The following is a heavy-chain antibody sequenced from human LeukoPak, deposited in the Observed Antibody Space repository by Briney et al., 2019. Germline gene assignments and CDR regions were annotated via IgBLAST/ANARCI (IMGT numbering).Heavy chain of an antibody. CDR1: GYTFTGYY. CDR3: ARANYGSGTSYAFDI. D-gene: IGHD3-10*01. CDR2: INPSGGST. Sequence: GASVKVSCKASGYTFTGYYMHWVRQAPGQGLEWMGIINPSGGSTSYAQKFQGRVTMTRDMSTSTVYMELSSLRSEDTAVYYCARANYGSGTSYAFDIWGQGTMVTVSS. V-gene: IGHV1-46*01. J-gene: IGHJ3*02.